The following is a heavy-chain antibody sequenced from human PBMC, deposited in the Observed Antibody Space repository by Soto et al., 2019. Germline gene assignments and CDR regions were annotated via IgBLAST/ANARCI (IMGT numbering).Heavy chain of an antibody. CDR3: ARVGRGVVVPAATTGGAFDI. Sequence: QVQLVESGGGLVKPGGSLRLSCAASGFTFSDYYMSWIRQAPGKGLEWVSYISSSGSTIYYADSVKGRFTISRENAKNYLYLQRNGLRAEDTAVYYCARVGRGVVVPAATTGGAFDIWGQGTMVTVSS. CDR1: GFTFSDYY. D-gene: IGHD2-2*01. V-gene: IGHV3-11*01. J-gene: IGHJ3*02. CDR2: ISSSGSTI.